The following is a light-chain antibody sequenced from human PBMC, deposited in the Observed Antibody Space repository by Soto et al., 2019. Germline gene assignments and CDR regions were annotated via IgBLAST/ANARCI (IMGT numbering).Light chain of an antibody. J-gene: IGKJ4*01. CDR1: QSVLYSSNNKNY. V-gene: IGKV4-1*01. CDR2: WAY. Sequence: DIVMTQSPDSLAVSLGERATINCKSSQSVLYSSNNKNYLAWYQQKPGQPPKLLIYWAYTRESGVHDRFSGSGSGTDFTLTIRSLQAEDVAVYYCKQYYSTPPTFGGGTKVDI. CDR3: KQYYSTPPT.